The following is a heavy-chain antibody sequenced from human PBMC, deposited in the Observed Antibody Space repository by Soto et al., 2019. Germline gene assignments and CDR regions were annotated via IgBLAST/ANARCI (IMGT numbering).Heavy chain of an antibody. D-gene: IGHD2-21*01. CDR3: CRGVVIAIDNPNYFDY. J-gene: IGHJ4*02. CDR1: GGSISSSSYY. V-gene: IGHV4-39*01. Sequence: QLQLQESGPGLVKPSETLSLTCTVSGGSISSSSYYWGWIRQPPGKGLEWIGSIYYSGSTYYNPSLKRRVTISVDTSKNQFSLKLSSVTAADTAVYYCCRGVVIAIDNPNYFDYWGQGTLVTVSS. CDR2: IYYSGST.